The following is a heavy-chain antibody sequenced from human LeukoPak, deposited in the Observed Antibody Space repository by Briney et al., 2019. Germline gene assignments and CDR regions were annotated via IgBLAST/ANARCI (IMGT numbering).Heavy chain of an antibody. J-gene: IGHJ6*02. V-gene: IGHV3-74*01. D-gene: IGHD3-9*01. Sequence: GGSLRLSCVASGFTFSSYWMHWVRQDPRKGLVWASRINGDGRNINYADSVRGRFTISRDNAKNTLYLQMNTLRVEDTAVYYCTRDLMDYDVSTGLHHYYTDVWGQGTTVTVSS. CDR1: GFTFSSYW. CDR2: INGDGRNI. CDR3: TRDLMDYDVSTGLHHYYTDV.